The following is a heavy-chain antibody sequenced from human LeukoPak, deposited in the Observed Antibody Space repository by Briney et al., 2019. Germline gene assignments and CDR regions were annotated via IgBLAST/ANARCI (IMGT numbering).Heavy chain of an antibody. CDR1: GFTFSNYA. V-gene: IGHV3-23*01. CDR3: AKDKGDFWSGHHY. D-gene: IGHD3-3*01. Sequence: GGSLRPSCAASGFTFSNYAMSWVRQAPGKGLEWVSSITGSGGSTYYADSVKGRFTTSRDNSKNTLYLQMSSLRAEDTAVYYCAKDKGDFWSGHHYWGQGTLVTVSS. J-gene: IGHJ4*02. CDR2: ITGSGGST.